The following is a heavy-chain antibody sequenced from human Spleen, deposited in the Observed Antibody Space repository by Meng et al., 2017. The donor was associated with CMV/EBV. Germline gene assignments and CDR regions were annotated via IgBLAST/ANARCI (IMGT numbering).Heavy chain of an antibody. CDR2: ISGSGGST. CDR3: ARDPLTGTASHYYYGMDV. CDR1: GFTFSSYA. V-gene: IGHV3-23*01. D-gene: IGHD1-20*01. J-gene: IGHJ6*02. Sequence: GGSLRLSCAASGFTFSSYAMSWVRQAPGKGLEWVSAISGSGGSTYYADSVKGRFTISRDNSKNTLYLQMNSLRAEDTAVYYCARDPLTGTASHYYYGMDVWGQGTTVTVSS.